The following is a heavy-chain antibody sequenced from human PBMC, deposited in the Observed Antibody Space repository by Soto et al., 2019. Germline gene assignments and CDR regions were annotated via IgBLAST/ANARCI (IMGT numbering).Heavy chain of an antibody. Sequence: EVQLVETGGGLIQPGGSLRLSCAASGFTVSSNYMSWVRQAPGKGLEWVSVIYSGGSTYYADSVKGRFTISRDYAKNTRYLQVTSLRAEDTSVYYGARRPGRAAAGIYYYYGMDVWGQGTTVTVSS. J-gene: IGHJ6*02. CDR3: ARRPGRAAAGIYYYYGMDV. D-gene: IGHD6-13*01. CDR2: IYSGGST. V-gene: IGHV3-53*02. CDR1: GFTVSSNY.